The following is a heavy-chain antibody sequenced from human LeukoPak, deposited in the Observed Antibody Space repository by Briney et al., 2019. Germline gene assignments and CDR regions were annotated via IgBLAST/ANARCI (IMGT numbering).Heavy chain of an antibody. Sequence: ASQTLSLTCTVSGGSISSGSYYWSWIRQPAGKGLEWIGRIYTSGSTSYNPSLKSRVTISVDTSKNQFSLKLSSVTAADTAVYYCASTRPKDAAVDYWGQGTLVTVSS. CDR2: IYTSGST. CDR1: GGSISSGSYY. J-gene: IGHJ4*02. CDR3: ASTRPKDAAVDY. V-gene: IGHV4-61*02. D-gene: IGHD2-15*01.